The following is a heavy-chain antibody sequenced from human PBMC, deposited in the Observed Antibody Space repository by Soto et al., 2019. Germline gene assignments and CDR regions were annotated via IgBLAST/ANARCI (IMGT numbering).Heavy chain of an antibody. V-gene: IGHV3-30*04. J-gene: IGHJ6*02. Sequence: GGSLRLSCTASGFPFNIYTMHWVRQAPGKGLEWVAIISRDGRNKYYADSLKGRFSIFRDNSKDTLYLQVDSLRLDDTAVYYCARDPVTALTPYHGFYYYGMDVWGQGTTVTVAS. CDR1: GFPFNIYT. CDR2: ISRDGRNK. D-gene: IGHD2-2*01. CDR3: ARDPVTALTPYHGFYYYGMDV.